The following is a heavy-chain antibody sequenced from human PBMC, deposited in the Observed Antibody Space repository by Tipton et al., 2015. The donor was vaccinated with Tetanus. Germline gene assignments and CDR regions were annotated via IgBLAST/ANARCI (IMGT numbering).Heavy chain of an antibody. CDR3: GRARCTDGVCNFDF. V-gene: IGHV5-51*01. J-gene: IGHJ4*02. Sequence: QLVQSGGEVKKPGESLKISCKGSGYIFNNYWIGWVRQKPGKGLEWMGIIYPGDSDIRYSPSFQGQVTISVDKSINTAYLQWSSLKASGTSMFYCGRARCTDGVCNFDFWGRGALVTVAS. CDR2: IYPGDSDI. CDR1: GYIFNNYW. D-gene: IGHD2-8*01.